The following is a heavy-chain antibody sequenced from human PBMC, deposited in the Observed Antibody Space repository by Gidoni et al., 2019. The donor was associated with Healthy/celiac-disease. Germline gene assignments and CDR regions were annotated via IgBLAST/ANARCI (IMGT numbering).Heavy chain of an antibody. CDR1: GFTFSSYE. CDR2: ISSSGSTI. CDR3: ARGGYGSGSYDAFDI. D-gene: IGHD3-10*01. Sequence: EVQLVESGGGWVQPGGSLRLSCAASGFTFSSYEMNWVRQAPGKGLECVSYISSSGSTIYYADSVKGRFTISRDNAKNSLYLQMNSLRAEDTAVYYCARGGYGSGSYDAFDIWGQGTMVTVSS. J-gene: IGHJ3*02. V-gene: IGHV3-48*03.